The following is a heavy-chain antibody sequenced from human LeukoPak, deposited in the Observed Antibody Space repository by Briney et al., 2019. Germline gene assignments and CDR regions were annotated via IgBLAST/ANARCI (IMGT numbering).Heavy chain of an antibody. V-gene: IGHV1-18*04. J-gene: IGHJ4*02. CDR2: ISAYNGNT. CDR1: GYTFTSCG. CDR3: AKGSNSFDY. Sequence: ASVTVSRKASGYTFTSCGISLLRQAPGQGLEWMGLISAYNGNTNYAQKLHGRVTMTTATYTSIDYMELRSLGVDDAAVYYCAKGSNSFDYWGQGPLVTVSS.